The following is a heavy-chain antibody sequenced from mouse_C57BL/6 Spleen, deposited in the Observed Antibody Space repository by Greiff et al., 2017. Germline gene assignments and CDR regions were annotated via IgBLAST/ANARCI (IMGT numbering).Heavy chain of an antibody. Sequence: QVQLQQPGAELVRPGSSVKLSCKASGYTFTSYWMDWVKQRPGQGLEWIGNIYPSDSETHYNQKFKDKATLTVDKSSSTAYMQLSSLTSEDSAVYYCASKGYYDHDAFAYWGQGTLVTVSA. J-gene: IGHJ3*01. CDR3: ASKGYYDHDAFAY. CDR1: GYTFTSYW. V-gene: IGHV1-61*01. D-gene: IGHD2-4*01. CDR2: IYPSDSET.